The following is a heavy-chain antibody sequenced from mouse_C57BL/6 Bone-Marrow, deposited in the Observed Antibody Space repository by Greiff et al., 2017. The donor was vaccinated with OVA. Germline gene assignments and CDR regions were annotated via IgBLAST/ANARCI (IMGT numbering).Heavy chain of an antibody. J-gene: IGHJ1*03. Sequence: VQLQQPGAELVKPGASVKLSCKASGYTFPSYWMPGVKQRPGQGLEWIGEIDPSDSYTNYNQKFKGKATLTVDTSSSTAYMQLSSLTSEDSAVYYCAIGYYPYWYFDVWGTGTTVTVSS. CDR3: AIGYYPYWYFDV. CDR2: IDPSDSYT. D-gene: IGHD2-3*01. CDR1: GYTFPSYW. V-gene: IGHV1-50*01.